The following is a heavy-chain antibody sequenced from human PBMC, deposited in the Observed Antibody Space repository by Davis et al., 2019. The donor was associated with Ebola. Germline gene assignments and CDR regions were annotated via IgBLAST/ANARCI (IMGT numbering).Heavy chain of an antibody. CDR3: AREGFYFYGLDV. V-gene: IGHV3-33*01. CDR1: GFTFSSYG. Sequence: PGGSLRLSCAASGFTFSSYGMHWVRQAPGKGLEWVAVIWYDGSNKYYADSVKGRFTISRDNSKNTLSLQMNSLRAEDTAVYYCAREGFYFYGLDVWGQGTTVTVSS. CDR2: IWYDGSNK. D-gene: IGHD2/OR15-2a*01. J-gene: IGHJ6*02.